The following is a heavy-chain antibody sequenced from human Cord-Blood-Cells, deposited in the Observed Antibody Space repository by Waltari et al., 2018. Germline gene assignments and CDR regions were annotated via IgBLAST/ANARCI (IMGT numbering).Heavy chain of an antibody. CDR2: IYYSGST. CDR1: VGSISSSSYY. CDR3: AAGIAVAVWYFDL. D-gene: IGHD6-19*01. J-gene: IGHJ2*01. Sequence: QLQLQESGPGLVKPSETLSLTCTVSVGSISSSSYYWGWIRQPPGKGLEWIGSIYYSGSTYYNPSLKRRVTISVDTSKNQFSLKLSSVTAADTAVYYCAAGIAVAVWYFDLWGRGTLVTVSS. V-gene: IGHV4-39*01.